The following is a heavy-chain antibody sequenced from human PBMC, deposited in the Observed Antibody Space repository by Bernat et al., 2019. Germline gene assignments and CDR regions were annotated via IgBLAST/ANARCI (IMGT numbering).Heavy chain of an antibody. J-gene: IGHJ6*02. CDR3: ARDSGRGYYYYGMDV. Sequence: EVQLVESGGGLVKPGGSLRLSCAASGFTFSSYSMNWVRPAPGKGLEWVSSISSSSSYIYYADSVKGRFTISRDNAKNSLYLQMNSLRAEDTAVYYCARDSGRGYYYYGMDVWGQGTTVTVSS. D-gene: IGHD2-15*01. CDR1: GFTFSSYS. CDR2: ISSSSSYI. V-gene: IGHV3-21*01.